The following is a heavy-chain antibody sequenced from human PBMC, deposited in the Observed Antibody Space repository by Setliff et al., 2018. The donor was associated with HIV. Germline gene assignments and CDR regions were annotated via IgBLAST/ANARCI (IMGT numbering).Heavy chain of an antibody. V-gene: IGHV4-4*09. Sequence: PSETLSLTCTVSGDSISSYSWNWIRQSPGGGLEWIGFIFSSGSTRYNPSLQTRVTMSIDTSKNQFSLRLTSVTAADTAVYFCARLIHTGLLYFDFWGLGTLVTVPQ. CDR1: GDSISSYS. J-gene: IGHJ4*02. CDR3: ARLIHTGLLYFDF. D-gene: IGHD2-8*02. CDR2: IFSSGST.